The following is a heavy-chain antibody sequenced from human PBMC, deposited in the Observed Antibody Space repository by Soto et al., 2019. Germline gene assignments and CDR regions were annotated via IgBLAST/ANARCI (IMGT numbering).Heavy chain of an antibody. CDR3: ARDESGYAHY. CDR2: ISAYNGNT. J-gene: IGHJ4*02. V-gene: IGHV1-18*01. Sequence: ASVKVSCKASGGTFSSYAISWVRQAPGQGLEWMGWISAYNGNTNYAQKLQGRVTMTTDTSTSTAYMELRSLRSDDTAVYYCARDESGYAHYWGQGTLVTVSS. D-gene: IGHD3-3*01. CDR1: GGTFSSYA.